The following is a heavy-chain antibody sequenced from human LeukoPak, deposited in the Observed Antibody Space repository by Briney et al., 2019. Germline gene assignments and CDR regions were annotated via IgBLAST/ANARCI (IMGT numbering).Heavy chain of an antibody. CDR2: ISISSSYI. CDR3: ARAEWVNDMLTGYSPFDY. J-gene: IGHJ4*02. CDR1: VFTFSSYS. D-gene: IGHD3-9*01. V-gene: IGHV3-21*01. Sequence: PGGSLRLSCAPSVFTFSSYSMNWVRQAPGRGLEWVSCISISSSYIYYADSVKGRFTIPRENAKNSLYLQMNSLRAEDTAVYYCARAEWVNDMLTGYSPFDYWGQGTLVTVSS.